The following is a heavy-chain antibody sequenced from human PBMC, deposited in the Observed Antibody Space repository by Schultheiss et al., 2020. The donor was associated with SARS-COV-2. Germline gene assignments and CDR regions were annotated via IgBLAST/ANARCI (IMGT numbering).Heavy chain of an antibody. J-gene: IGHJ4*02. CDR2: IYTSGST. Sequence: SETLSLTCTVSGGSISSGSYYWSWIRQPAGKGLEWIGRIYTSGSTNYNPSLKSRVTISVDTSKNQFSLKLNSVTPEDTAVYYCAGSSSWSYYFDYWGQGTLVTVSS. V-gene: IGHV4-61*02. D-gene: IGHD6-13*01. CDR3: AGSSSWSYYFDY. CDR1: GGSISSGSYY.